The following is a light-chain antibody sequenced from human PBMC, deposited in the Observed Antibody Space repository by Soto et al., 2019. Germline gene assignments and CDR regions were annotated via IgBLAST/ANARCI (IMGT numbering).Light chain of an antibody. CDR2: GAS. V-gene: IGKV3D-15*01. CDR1: QSVSSN. J-gene: IGKJ1*01. CDR3: QQYNNWPAWT. Sequence: EIVMTQSPATLSVSPGEQSTLSCRASQSVSSNLAWYQQKPGQAPRLLIYGASSRATGIPDRFSGSGSGTEFTLTISSLQSEDFAVYYCQQYNNWPAWTFGQGTKVDI.